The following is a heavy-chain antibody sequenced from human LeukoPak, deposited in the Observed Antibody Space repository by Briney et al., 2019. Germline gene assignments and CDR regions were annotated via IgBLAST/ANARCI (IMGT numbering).Heavy chain of an antibody. CDR3: ARSGQRITIFGVVIPDAFDI. V-gene: IGHV1-46*01. CDR1: GHTFTSYY. Sequence: ASVKVSCKASGHTFTSYYMHWVRQAPGQGLEWMGIINPSGGSTSYAQKFQGRVTMTRDTSTSTVYMELSSLRSEDTAVYYCARSGQRITIFGVVIPDAFDIWGQGTMVTVSS. D-gene: IGHD3-3*01. CDR2: INPSGGST. J-gene: IGHJ3*02.